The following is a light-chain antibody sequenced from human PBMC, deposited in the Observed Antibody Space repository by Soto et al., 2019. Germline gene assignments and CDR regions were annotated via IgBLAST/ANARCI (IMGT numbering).Light chain of an antibody. Sequence: IRMTQSPSSFSASTGDRVTITCRASQGISSYLAWYQQKPGKAPKLLIYAASTLQSGVPSRFSGSGSGTDFTLTISCLQSEEFATYYCQQYYSYPFTFGPGTKVEI. CDR2: AAS. CDR3: QQYYSYPFT. CDR1: QGISSY. J-gene: IGKJ3*01. V-gene: IGKV1-8*01.